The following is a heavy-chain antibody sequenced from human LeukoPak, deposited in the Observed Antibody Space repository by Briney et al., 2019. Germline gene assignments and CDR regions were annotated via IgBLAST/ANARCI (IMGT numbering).Heavy chain of an antibody. Sequence: SETLSLTWTVSGASISDYFWSWIRQSAGKGLEWIGRIYISGSTDYNPSLKSRVTMSIDTSKNQFSLKLSSVTAADTAVYYCARLGYNSGPGDFWGQGTLVTVSS. D-gene: IGHD6-19*01. CDR3: ARLGYNSGPGDF. CDR2: IYISGST. J-gene: IGHJ4*02. CDR1: GASISDYF. V-gene: IGHV4-4*07.